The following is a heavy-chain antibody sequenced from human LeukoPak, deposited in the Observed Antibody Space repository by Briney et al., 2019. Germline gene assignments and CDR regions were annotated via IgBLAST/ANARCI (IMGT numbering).Heavy chain of an antibody. CDR3: ARPTMATITDYYGMDV. Sequence: RGESLKISCKGSGYSFTSYWIGWVRPMPGKGLEWMGIIYPGDSDTRYSPSFQGQVTISADKSISTAYLQWSSLKASDTAMYYCARPTMATITDYYGMDVWGQGTTVTVSS. CDR1: GYSFTSYW. V-gene: IGHV5-51*01. D-gene: IGHD5-24*01. J-gene: IGHJ6*02. CDR2: IYPGDSDT.